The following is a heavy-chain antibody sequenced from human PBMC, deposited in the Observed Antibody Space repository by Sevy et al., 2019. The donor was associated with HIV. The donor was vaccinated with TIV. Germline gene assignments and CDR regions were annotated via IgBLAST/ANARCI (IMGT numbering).Heavy chain of an antibody. D-gene: IGHD2-15*01. CDR2: ISYDGSNK. CDR3: ATDRSPVGDIVVVVAAKNYYYGMDV. Sequence: GGSLRLSCAASGFTFSSYGMHWVHQAPGKGLEWVAVISYDGSNKYYADSVKGRFTISRDNSKNTLYLQMNSLRAEDTAVYYCATDRSPVGDIVVVVAAKNYYYGMDVWGQGTTVTVSS. J-gene: IGHJ6*02. V-gene: IGHV3-30*03. CDR1: GFTFSSYG.